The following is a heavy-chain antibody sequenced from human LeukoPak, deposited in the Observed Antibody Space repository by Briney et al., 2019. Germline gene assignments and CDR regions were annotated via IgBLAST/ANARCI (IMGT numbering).Heavy chain of an antibody. D-gene: IGHD1-26*01. CDR1: GFTFSSYW. CDR2: INHNGNVN. Sequence: GGSLRLSCAASGFTFSSYWMNWARQAPGKGLEWVASINHNGNVNYYVDSVKGRFTISRDNSKNTLYLQMNSLRAEDTAVYYCAKGEHSGRDRTGGYWGQGTLVTVSS. CDR3: AKGEHSGRDRTGGY. V-gene: IGHV3-7*03. J-gene: IGHJ1*01.